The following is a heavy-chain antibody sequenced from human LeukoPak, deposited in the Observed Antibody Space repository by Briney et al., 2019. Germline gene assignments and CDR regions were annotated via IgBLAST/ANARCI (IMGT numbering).Heavy chain of an antibody. Sequence: ASVKVSCKASGGTFSSYAISWVRQAPGQGLEWMGGIIPIFGTTNYAQKFQGRVTITTDESTSTAYMELSSLRSEDTAVYYCARGPIVDPNYFDYWGQGTLVTVSS. D-gene: IGHD1-26*01. J-gene: IGHJ4*02. CDR2: IIPIFGTT. CDR3: ARGPIVDPNYFDY. CDR1: GGTFSSYA. V-gene: IGHV1-69*05.